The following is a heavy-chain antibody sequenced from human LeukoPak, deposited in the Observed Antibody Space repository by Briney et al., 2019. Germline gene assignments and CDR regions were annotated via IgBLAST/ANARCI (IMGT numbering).Heavy chain of an antibody. V-gene: IGHV3-7*05. CDR3: ARDYDFWSGYLDY. Sequence: GSLRLSCAVSGFSFNNYWMSWVRQAPGKGLEWVANIKQDGSEKYYVDSVKGRFSISRDNAKNSLSLQMNSLRAEDTAVYYCARDYDFWSGYLDYWGQGTLVTVSS. D-gene: IGHD3-3*01. J-gene: IGHJ4*02. CDR2: IKQDGSEK. CDR1: GFSFNNYW.